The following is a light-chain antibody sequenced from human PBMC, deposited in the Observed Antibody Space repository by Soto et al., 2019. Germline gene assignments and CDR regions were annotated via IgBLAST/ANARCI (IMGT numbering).Light chain of an antibody. J-gene: IGKJ2*03. V-gene: IGKV3-15*01. CDR2: GAS. CDR3: QQYYNWPAYS. CDR1: PSVSSN. Sequence: EILMTQSPAILSVSPGERATLSCRSSPSVSSNLAWYQQKHGQAPMLLIYGASTRATGIPARFRGSVSGTYVTLTISSLQSEDFPFYSCQQYYNWPAYSVGQGTKREI.